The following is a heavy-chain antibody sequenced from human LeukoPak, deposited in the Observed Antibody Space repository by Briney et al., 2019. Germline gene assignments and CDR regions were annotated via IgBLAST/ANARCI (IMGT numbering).Heavy chain of an antibody. CDR3: AADPSYDSSGYYRFDY. Sequence: SVKVSCKASGFTFTSSAMQWVRQARGQRLEWIGWIVVGSGNTNYAQKFQERVTITRDMSTNTAYMELSSLRSEDTAVYYCAADPSYDSSGYYRFDYWGQGTLVTVSS. CDR1: GFTFTSSA. V-gene: IGHV1-58*02. D-gene: IGHD3-22*01. J-gene: IGHJ4*02. CDR2: IVVGSGNT.